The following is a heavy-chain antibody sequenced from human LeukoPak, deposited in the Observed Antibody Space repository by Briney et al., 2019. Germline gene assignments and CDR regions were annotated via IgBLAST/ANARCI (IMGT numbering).Heavy chain of an antibody. J-gene: IGHJ5*02. V-gene: IGHV4-34*01. Sequence: SSETLSLTCAVYGGSFSGYYWSWIRQPPGKGLEWIGEINHSGSTNYNPSLRSRVTISVDTSKNQFSLKLSSVTAADTAVYYCARGDNWFDPWSQGTLVTVSS. CDR2: INHSGST. CDR3: ARGDNWFDP. CDR1: GGSFSGYY.